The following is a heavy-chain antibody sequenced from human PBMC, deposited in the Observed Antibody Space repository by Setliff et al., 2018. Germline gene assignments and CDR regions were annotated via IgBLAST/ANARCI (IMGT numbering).Heavy chain of an antibody. D-gene: IGHD6-19*01. CDR3: TTDIGYSSGWHYYGMDV. V-gene: IGHV3-15*01. J-gene: IGHJ6*02. CDR1: GFTFSSYW. CDR2: IKSKTDGGTT. Sequence: GGSLRLSCAASGFTFSSYWMSWVRQAPGKGLEWVGRIKSKTDGGTTDYAAPVKGRFTISRDDSKNTLYLQMNSLKTEDTAVYYCTTDIGYSSGWHYYGMDVWGQGTTVTVSS.